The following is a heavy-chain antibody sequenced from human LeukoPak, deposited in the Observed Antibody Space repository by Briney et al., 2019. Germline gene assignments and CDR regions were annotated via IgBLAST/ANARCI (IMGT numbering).Heavy chain of an antibody. J-gene: IGHJ6*02. CDR3: ARSYSSSSYYGMDV. D-gene: IGHD6-6*01. CDR1: GYTFTSYD. V-gene: IGHV1-8*01. Sequence: ASVKVSCKASGYTFTSYDIDWVRQATGQGLEWMGWMNPNSGNTGYAQKFQGGVTMTRNTSISTAYMELSSLRSEDTAVYYCARSYSSSSYYGMDVWGQGTTVTVSS. CDR2: MNPNSGNT.